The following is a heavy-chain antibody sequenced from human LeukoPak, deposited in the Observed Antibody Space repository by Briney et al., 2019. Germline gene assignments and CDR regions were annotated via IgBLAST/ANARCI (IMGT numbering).Heavy chain of an antibody. D-gene: IGHD5-12*01. CDR3: ARGYSGYDSD. CDR1: GGSISSSSYY. CDR2: IYHSGST. J-gene: IGHJ4*02. Sequence: SETLSLTCTVSGGSISSSSYYWGWIRQPPGKGLEWIGSIYHSGSTYYNPSLKSRVTISVDTSKNQFSLKLSSVTAADTAVYYCARGYSGYDSDWGQGTLVTVSS. V-gene: IGHV4-39*01.